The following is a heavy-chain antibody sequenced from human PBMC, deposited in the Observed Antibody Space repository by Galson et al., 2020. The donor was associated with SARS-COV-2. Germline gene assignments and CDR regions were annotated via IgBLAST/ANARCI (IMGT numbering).Heavy chain of an antibody. CDR1: GFIFSDHY. D-gene: IGHD6-13*01. CDR2: TRNKANTYTT. Sequence: GESLKISCAASGFIFSDHYMDWVRQAPGKGLEWVGRTRNKANTYTTEYAASVKDRFTISRDDSKNSLYLQMNSLKTEDTAVYYCARGGRGGSWHDQYFQLWGRGTLATVSS. CDR3: ARGGRGGSWHDQYFQL. V-gene: IGHV3-72*01. J-gene: IGHJ1*01.